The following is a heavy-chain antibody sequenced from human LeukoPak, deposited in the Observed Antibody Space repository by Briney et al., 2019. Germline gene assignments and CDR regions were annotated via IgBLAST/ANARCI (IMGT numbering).Heavy chain of an antibody. D-gene: IGHD6-13*01. CDR3: ARASSSRSNGGFDY. V-gene: IGHV3-23*01. CDR1: GFTFSSYA. CDR2: ISGSGGNT. Sequence: GGSLRLSCEASGFTFSSYAMGWVRQAPGKGLEWVSSISGSGGNTYYADSVKGRFTISRDNSKNTLYLQMNSLRAEDTAVYYCARASSSRSNGGFDYWGQGTLVTVSS. J-gene: IGHJ4*02.